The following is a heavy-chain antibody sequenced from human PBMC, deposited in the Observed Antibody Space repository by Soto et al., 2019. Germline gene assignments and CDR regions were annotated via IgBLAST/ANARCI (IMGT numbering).Heavy chain of an antibody. J-gene: IGHJ4*02. Sequence: QVQLVESGGGVEQPGRSLRLSCAASGFTFNIYGMHWVRQAPGKGLEWVAVIWYDGTNKYYADSVKGRFTISRDNSKNTLYLEMNSLRVEDTAVYYCARGAGDGGFDYWGQGTLVTVSS. D-gene: IGHD3-10*01. CDR3: ARGAGDGGFDY. CDR2: IWYDGTNK. CDR1: GFTFNIYG. V-gene: IGHV3-33*01.